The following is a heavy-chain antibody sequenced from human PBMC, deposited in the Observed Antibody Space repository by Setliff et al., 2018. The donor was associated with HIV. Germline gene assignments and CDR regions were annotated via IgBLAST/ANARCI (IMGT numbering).Heavy chain of an antibody. CDR1: GDSINSSSYY. J-gene: IGHJ3*02. Sequence: PSETLSLTCAVSGDSINSSSYYWGWIRQPPGKGLEWIASIYHNGNTYYNPSLKSRATTSVDTSKNHLSLKVSSVTAADTALYFCARGGRGGLKFMVDAFDIWGQGTVVTVSS. CDR2: IYHNGNT. CDR3: ARGGRGGLKFMVDAFDI. V-gene: IGHV4-39*02. D-gene: IGHD3-10*01.